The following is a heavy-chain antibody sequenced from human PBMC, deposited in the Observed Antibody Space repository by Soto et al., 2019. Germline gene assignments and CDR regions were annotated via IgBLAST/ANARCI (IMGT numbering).Heavy chain of an antibody. CDR3: ARSLEMAAMDY. CDR1: GFIFSTYG. CDR2: IWYDGTNK. Sequence: QVQLVESGGGVVQPGRSLRLSCAASGFIFSTYGMHWVRQAPGKGLECVAFIWYDGTNKYYADSVKGRFTISRDNSKNNLYLHMKTMRAEDTAVYYCARSLEMAAMDYWGQGTLVTVSS. J-gene: IGHJ4*02. V-gene: IGHV3-33*03. D-gene: IGHD2-2*01.